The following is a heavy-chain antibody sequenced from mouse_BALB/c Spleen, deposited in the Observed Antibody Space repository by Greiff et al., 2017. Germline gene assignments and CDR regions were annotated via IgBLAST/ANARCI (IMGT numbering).Heavy chain of an antibody. CDR1: GYSITSDYA. D-gene: IGHD1-2*01. V-gene: IGHV3-2*02. Sequence: EVQLQQSGPGLVKPSQSLSLTCTVTGYSITSDYAWNWIRQFPGNKLEWMGYISYSGSTSYNPSLKSRISITRDTSKNQFFLQLNSVTTEDTATYYCARRKDTTAPFAYWGQGTLVTVSA. CDR2: ISYSGST. J-gene: IGHJ3*01. CDR3: ARRKDTTAPFAY.